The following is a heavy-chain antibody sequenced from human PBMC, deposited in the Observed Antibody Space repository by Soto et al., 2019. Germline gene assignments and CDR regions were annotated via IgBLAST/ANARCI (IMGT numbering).Heavy chain of an antibody. J-gene: IGHJ5*02. V-gene: IGHV4-34*01. CDR2: INHSGST. Sequence: QVQLQQWGAGLLKPSETLSLTCAVYGGSFSGYYWSWIRQPPGKGLEWIGEINHSGSTNYNPSLKRRYTISVTTSKIQFTLTLSALNAADTAVHYCAGGVVVGAVGWFDPLGQGTPVSGFS. CDR3: AGGVVVGAVGWFDP. CDR1: GGSFSGYY. D-gene: IGHD2-15*01.